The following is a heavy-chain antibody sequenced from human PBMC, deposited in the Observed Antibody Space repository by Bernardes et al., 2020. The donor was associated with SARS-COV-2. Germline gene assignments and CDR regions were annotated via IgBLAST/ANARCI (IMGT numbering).Heavy chain of an antibody. CDR2: IYPGDSDT. V-gene: IGHV5-51*01. CDR3: ARQRYGDFGLDV. D-gene: IGHD4-17*01. J-gene: IGHJ6*02. CDR1: DYTFTNYW. Sequence: GGSLKISCKGSDYTFTNYWIGWVRQMPGKGLEWMGIIYPGDSDTKYSPSFQGLVTISADKSVNTAYLQWSSLKASDTVIYYCARQRYGDFGLDVWGQGTTVTVFS.